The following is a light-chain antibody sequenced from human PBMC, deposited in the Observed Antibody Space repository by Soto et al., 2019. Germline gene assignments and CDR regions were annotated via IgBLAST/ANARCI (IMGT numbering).Light chain of an antibody. CDR2: RDD. CDR1: SSNIGTNY. Sequence: QSVRTHPTSASWTPGQRVSVSCSGSSSNIGTNYVYWYQHPPGAAPRLLIFRDDHRPAGVPVRFSASKSGTSASLAINGLRSEDEADYYCAAWDDSLNAFYVFGTGTKVT. V-gene: IGLV1-47*01. CDR3: AAWDDSLNAFYV. J-gene: IGLJ1*01.